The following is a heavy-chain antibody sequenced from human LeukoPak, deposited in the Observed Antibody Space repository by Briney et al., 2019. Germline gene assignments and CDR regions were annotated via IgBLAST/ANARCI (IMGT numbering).Heavy chain of an antibody. Sequence: PQTLSLTCTVSGGSISSGDYYWSWIRQPPGKGLEWIGYIYYSGSTYYNPSLKSRVTISVDTSKNQFSLKLSSVTAADTAVYYCARFNWTPRQHGMDVWGQGTTVTVSS. CDR3: ARFNWTPRQHGMDV. D-gene: IGHD1-1*01. CDR2: IYYSGST. CDR1: GGSISSGDYY. J-gene: IGHJ6*02. V-gene: IGHV4-30-4*01.